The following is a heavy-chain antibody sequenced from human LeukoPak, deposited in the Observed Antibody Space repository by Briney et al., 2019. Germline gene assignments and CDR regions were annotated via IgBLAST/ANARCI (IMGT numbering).Heavy chain of an antibody. CDR2: ISGSGGST. J-gene: IGHJ6*03. CDR1: GFTFSSYA. CDR3: ATCGYYYYYMDV. Sequence: GGSLRLSCAASGFTFSSYAMSWVRQAPGKGLEWVSAISGSGGSTYYADSVKGRFTISRDNSKNTLYLQMNSLRAEDTAVYYCATCGYYYYYMDVWGEGTTVTVSS. V-gene: IGHV3-23*01.